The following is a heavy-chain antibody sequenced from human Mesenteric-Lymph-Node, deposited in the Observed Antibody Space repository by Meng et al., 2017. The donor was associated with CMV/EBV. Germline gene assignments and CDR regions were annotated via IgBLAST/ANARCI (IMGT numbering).Heavy chain of an antibody. Sequence: GGSLRLSCTASGFTLSWFSMNWVRQAPGKGLEWVSSISSRSTYIYYADSVKGRFTISRDNAKNSLYLQMNSLRAEDTAVYYCARDRAVVVPAAIYYYYYGMDVWGQGTTVTVSS. V-gene: IGHV3-21*01. J-gene: IGHJ6*02. CDR1: GFTLSWFS. CDR2: ISSRSTYI. D-gene: IGHD2-2*01. CDR3: ARDRAVVVPAAIYYYYYGMDV.